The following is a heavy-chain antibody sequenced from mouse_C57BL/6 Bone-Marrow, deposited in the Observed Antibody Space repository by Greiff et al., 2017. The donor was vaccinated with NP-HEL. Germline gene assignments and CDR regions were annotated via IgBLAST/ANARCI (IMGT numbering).Heavy chain of an antibody. CDR3: ASSYYGSSYYYAMDY. CDR2: IDPSDSYT. Sequence: VQLQQPGAELVKPGASVKLYCKASGYTFTSYWIQQVRRRPGRGLEWVGEIDPSDSYTNYNQKFKGKATLTVDTSSSTAYMQLSSLTSEDSAVYYCASSYYGSSYYYAMDYWGQGTSVTVSS. V-gene: IGHV1-50*01. D-gene: IGHD1-1*01. J-gene: IGHJ4*01. CDR1: GYTFTSYW.